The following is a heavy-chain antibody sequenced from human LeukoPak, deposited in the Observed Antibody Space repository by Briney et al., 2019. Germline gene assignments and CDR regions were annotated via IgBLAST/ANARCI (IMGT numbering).Heavy chain of an antibody. J-gene: IGHJ4*02. D-gene: IGHD2-2*01. CDR2: ISYGGSKK. V-gene: IGHV3-30-3*01. CDR3: ARGLNAMGLDY. Sequence: GGSLRLSCAASGFTFSSYAMHWVRQAPGKGLEWVAVISYGGSKKYYADSVKGRFTISRDNSKKTLYLQMNSLRAEDTAVYYCARGLNAMGLDYWGQGTLVTVS. CDR1: GFTFSSYA.